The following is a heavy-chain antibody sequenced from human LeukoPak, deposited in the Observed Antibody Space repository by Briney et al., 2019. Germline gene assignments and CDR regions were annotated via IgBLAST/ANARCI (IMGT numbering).Heavy chain of an antibody. D-gene: IGHD1-14*01. CDR2: ISSSGSTI. J-gene: IGHJ4*02. Sequence: PGGSLRLSCAASGFTFSSYEMNWVRQAPGKGLEWVSYISSSGSTIYYADSVKGRFTISRDNARNSLFLQMNSLRAEDTAVYYCARGQTPCPRTCLDYWGQGTLVTVSS. CDR3: ARGQTPCPRTCLDY. V-gene: IGHV3-48*03. CDR1: GFTFSSYE.